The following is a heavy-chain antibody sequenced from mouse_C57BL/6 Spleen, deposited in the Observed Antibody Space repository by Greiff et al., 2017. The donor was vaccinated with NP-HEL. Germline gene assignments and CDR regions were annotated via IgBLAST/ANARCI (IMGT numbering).Heavy chain of an antibody. V-gene: IGHV1-54*01. J-gene: IGHJ2*01. CDR3: ARSAEYYGDY. CDR2: INPGSGGT. CDR1: GYAFTNYL. Sequence: QVQLQQSGAELVRPGTSVKVSCKASGYAFTNYLIEWVKQRPGQGLEWIGVINPGSGGTNYNEKFKGKATLTADKSSSTAYMQLSSLTSEDAAVYFCARSAEYYGDYWGQGTTLTVSS.